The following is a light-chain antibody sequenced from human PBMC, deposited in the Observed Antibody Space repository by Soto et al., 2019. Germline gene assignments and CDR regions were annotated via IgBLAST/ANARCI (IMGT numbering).Light chain of an antibody. CDR3: QSYDSSLFWV. Sequence: QSVLTQPPSVSVAPGQRVTISCTGSSSNIGAGYDVHWYQQLPGTAPKLLIYGNSNRPSGVPDRFAGSKSGTSASLAIPGLQAEDEADYYCQSYDSSLFWVFGGGTKLTVL. V-gene: IGLV1-40*01. CDR1: SSNIGAGYD. J-gene: IGLJ3*02. CDR2: GNS.